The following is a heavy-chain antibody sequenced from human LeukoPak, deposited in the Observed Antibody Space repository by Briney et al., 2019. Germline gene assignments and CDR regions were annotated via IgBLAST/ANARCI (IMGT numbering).Heavy chain of an antibody. CDR1: GYTFTSYG. J-gene: IGHJ5*02. V-gene: IGHV1-18*01. D-gene: IGHD3-10*01. CDR3: ARDISGSYSNWFDP. CDR2: ISAYNGNT. Sequence: ASVKVSCKASGYTFTSYGISWVRQAPGQGLEWMGWISAYNGNTNYAQKLQGRVTMTTDTSTSTAYMELRSLRSDDTAVYYCARDISGSYSNWFDPWGQGTLVTVSS.